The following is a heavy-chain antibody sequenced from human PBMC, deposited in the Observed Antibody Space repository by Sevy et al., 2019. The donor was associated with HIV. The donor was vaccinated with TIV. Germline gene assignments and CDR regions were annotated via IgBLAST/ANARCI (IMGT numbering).Heavy chain of an antibody. V-gene: IGHV4-59*08. Sequence: SETLSLTCTVSGGSISSYYWSWIRQPPGKGLEWIGYIYYSGSTNYNPSLKSRVTISVDTSKNQFSLKLSSVTAADTAVYYCARYLAPPIVGIAVAGSKGAFDIWGQGTMVTVSS. CDR3: ARYLAPPIVGIAVAGSKGAFDI. CDR2: IYYSGST. D-gene: IGHD6-19*01. J-gene: IGHJ3*02. CDR1: GGSISSYY.